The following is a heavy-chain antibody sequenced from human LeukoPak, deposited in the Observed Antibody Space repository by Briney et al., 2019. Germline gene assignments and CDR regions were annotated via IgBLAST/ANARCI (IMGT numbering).Heavy chain of an antibody. CDR1: GFTFSSYA. CDR3: ARKLTYGDYLDY. J-gene: IGHJ4*02. CDR2: IKQDGSEK. Sequence: PGGSLRLSCAASGFTFSSYAMSWVRQAPGKGLEWVANIKQDGSEKYYVDSVKGRFTISRDNAKNSLYLQMNSLRAEDTAVYYCARKLTYGDYLDYWGQGTLVTVSS. V-gene: IGHV3-7*01. D-gene: IGHD4-17*01.